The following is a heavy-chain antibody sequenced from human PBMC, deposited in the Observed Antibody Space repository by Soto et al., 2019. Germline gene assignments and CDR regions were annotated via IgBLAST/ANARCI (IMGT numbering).Heavy chain of an antibody. CDR3: ARGLGVTTNY. J-gene: IGHJ4*02. CDR1: GGSFSGYY. Sequence: QVQLQQWGAGLLKPSETLSLTCAVYGGSFSGYYWSWIRQPPGKGLEWIVEINHSGSTNYNPSLKSRVTISVDTSKNPFSLKLSSVTDADTDVYSCARGLGVTTNYWGQGTLVTVSS. CDR2: INHSGST. V-gene: IGHV4-34*01. D-gene: IGHD4-17*01.